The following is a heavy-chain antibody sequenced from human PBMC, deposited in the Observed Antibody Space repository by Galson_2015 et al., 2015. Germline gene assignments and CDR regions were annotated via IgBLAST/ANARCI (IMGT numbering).Heavy chain of an antibody. V-gene: IGHV3-21*01. Sequence: SLRLSCAASGFTFSSYSMNWVRQAPGKGLEWVSSISSSSSYIYYADSVKGRFTISRDNAKNSLYLQMNSLRAEDTAVYHCARDGSLNSRYCSGGSCYYYYGMDVWGQGTTVTVSS. CDR2: ISSSSSYI. J-gene: IGHJ6*02. D-gene: IGHD2-15*01. CDR3: ARDGSLNSRYCSGGSCYYYYGMDV. CDR1: GFTFSSYS.